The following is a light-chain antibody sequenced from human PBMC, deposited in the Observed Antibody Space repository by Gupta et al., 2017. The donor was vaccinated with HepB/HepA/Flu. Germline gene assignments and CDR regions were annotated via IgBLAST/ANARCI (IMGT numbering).Light chain of an antibody. Sequence: DIQMTQSPSSLSASVGDRVTITCRANQSISNYLNWYQQKPGKAPKVLIYVTSSLKSGVPSRFSGSGSETDFTLTISSLQPEDFATYYCQQNDSSFRTFGQGTKVEIK. CDR3: QQNDSSFRT. CDR1: QSISNY. J-gene: IGKJ1*01. V-gene: IGKV1-39*01. CDR2: VTS.